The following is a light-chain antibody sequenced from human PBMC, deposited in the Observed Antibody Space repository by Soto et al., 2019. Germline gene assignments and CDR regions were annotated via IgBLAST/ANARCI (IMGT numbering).Light chain of an antibody. J-gene: IGLJ1*01. CDR3: SSYAGSNNLEV. V-gene: IGLV2-8*01. CDR2: EVS. Sequence: QSVLTQPPSASGSPGQSVTISCTGTSSDVGGYNYVSWYQQHPGKAPKLMIYEVSKRPSGVPDRFSGSKSGNTASLTVSGLQAEDEADYYFSSYAGSNNLEVFGTGTKLTVL. CDR1: SSDVGGYNY.